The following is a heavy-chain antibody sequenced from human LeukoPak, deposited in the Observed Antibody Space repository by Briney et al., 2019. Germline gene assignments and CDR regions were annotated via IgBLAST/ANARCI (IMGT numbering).Heavy chain of an antibody. J-gene: IGHJ5*02. CDR2: IYTSGST. V-gene: IGHV4-4*09. CDR3: ARFSYDSSGYYYWFDP. D-gene: IGHD3-22*01. Sequence: SETLSLTCTVSGGSISSYYWSWIRQPPGKGLEWIGYIYTSGSTNYNPSLKSRVTISVDTSKNQFSLKLSSVTAADTAVYYCARFSYDSSGYYYWFDPWGQGTLVTVSS. CDR1: GGSISSYY.